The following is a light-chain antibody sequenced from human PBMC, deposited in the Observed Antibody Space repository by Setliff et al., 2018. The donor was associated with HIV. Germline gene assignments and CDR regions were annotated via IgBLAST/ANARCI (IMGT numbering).Light chain of an antibody. CDR3: CSYAGTFYV. Sequence: QSALTQPASVSGSPGQSITISWNGTSSDVGGYNNVSWYQQHPDKAPKLMIYDVSKRPSGVSNRFSGSKSGNTASLTISGLQAEDEADYYCCSYAGTFYVFGSGTKVTVL. J-gene: IGLJ1*01. V-gene: IGLV2-23*02. CDR2: DVS. CDR1: SSDVGGYNN.